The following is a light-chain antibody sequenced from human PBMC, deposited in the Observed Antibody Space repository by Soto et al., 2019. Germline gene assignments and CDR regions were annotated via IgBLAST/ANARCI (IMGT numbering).Light chain of an antibody. Sequence: QSALTQPASVSGSPGQSITISCTGTSSDIGAYNFVSWYQQHPGKAPKLMLYDVNIRPSGVSNRFSGSKSGNTASPTISGLQAEDEADYCCTSWTTSTTMIFGGGTKVTVL. CDR2: DVN. V-gene: IGLV2-14*03. CDR1: SSDIGAYNF. CDR3: TSWTTSTTMI. J-gene: IGLJ2*01.